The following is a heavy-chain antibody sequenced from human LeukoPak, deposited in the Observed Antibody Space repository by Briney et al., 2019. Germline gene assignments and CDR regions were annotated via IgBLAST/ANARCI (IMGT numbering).Heavy chain of an antibody. CDR2: IYYTGNT. CDR3: ARQTGSGLFILP. CDR1: GVSISSSYSY. V-gene: IGHV4-39*01. J-gene: IGHJ4*02. D-gene: IGHD3/OR15-3a*01. Sequence: PSETLSLTRTVSGVSISSSYSYWGWIRQPPGMGLEWIGSIYYTGNTYNASLKSQVSISIDTSKNQFSLKLTSVTAADTAVYYCARQTGSGLFILPGGQGTLVTVSS.